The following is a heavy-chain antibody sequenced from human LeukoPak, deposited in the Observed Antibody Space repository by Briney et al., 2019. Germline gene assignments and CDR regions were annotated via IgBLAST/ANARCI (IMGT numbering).Heavy chain of an antibody. Sequence: ASVKVSCKASGDTFIGYYMHWVRQAPGQGVEWMGWISPNGGGTDYAQKLQGRVTMTTDTSTSTAYMELRSLRSDDTAVYYCARDGGYSYGYEGSWGQGTLVTVSS. CDR3: ARDGGYSYGYEGS. J-gene: IGHJ5*02. CDR1: GDTFIGYY. V-gene: IGHV1-2*02. D-gene: IGHD5-18*01. CDR2: ISPNGGGT.